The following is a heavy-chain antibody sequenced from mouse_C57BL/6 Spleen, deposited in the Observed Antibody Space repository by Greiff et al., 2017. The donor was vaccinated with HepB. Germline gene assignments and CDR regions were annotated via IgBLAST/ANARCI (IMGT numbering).Heavy chain of an antibody. CDR2: ISSGGDYI. CDR1: GFTFSSYA. D-gene: IGHD2-1*01. CDR3: TRGEIYYGNYVLFYYAMDY. J-gene: IGHJ4*01. V-gene: IGHV5-9-1*02. Sequence: EVQRVESGEGLVKPGGSLKLSCAASGFTFSSYAMSWVRQTPEKRLEWVAYISSGGDYIYYADTVKGRFTISRDNARNTLYLQMSSLKSEDTAMYYCTRGEIYYGNYVLFYYAMDYWGQGTSVTVSS.